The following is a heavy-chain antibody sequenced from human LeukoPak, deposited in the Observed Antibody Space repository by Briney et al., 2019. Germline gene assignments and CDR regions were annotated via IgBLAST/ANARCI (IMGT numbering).Heavy chain of an antibody. V-gene: IGHV3-53*01. Sequence: PGGSLRLSCAASGFTVSSNYMSWFRQAPGKGLEWVSVIYSGGSTYYADSVKGRFTISRDNSKNTLYLQMNSLRAEDTAVYYCAGGDGGNSLYHYYYMDVWGKGTTVTVSS. CDR3: AGGDGGNSLYHYYYMDV. CDR1: GFTVSSNY. D-gene: IGHD4-23*01. J-gene: IGHJ6*03. CDR2: IYSGGST.